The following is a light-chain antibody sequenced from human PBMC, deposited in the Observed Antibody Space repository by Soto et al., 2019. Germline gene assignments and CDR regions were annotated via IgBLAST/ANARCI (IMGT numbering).Light chain of an antibody. CDR3: QYYGASSWT. V-gene: IGKV3-20*01. Sequence: EIVLTQSPGTLSLSPGERATLSCRASQSVSSSFLAWYQQKPGQAPRLPIYGASTRTTGIPDRFSGGGSGSDFTLTIGRLEPEDSAVYYCQYYGASSWTFGQGTKVDIK. CDR1: QSVSSSF. CDR2: GAS. J-gene: IGKJ1*01.